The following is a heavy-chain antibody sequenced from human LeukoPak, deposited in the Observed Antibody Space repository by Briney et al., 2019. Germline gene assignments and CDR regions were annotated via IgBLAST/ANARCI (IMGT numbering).Heavy chain of an antibody. Sequence: ASVKVSCKASGYTFTGYYMHWVRQAPGQGLEWMGWINPNTCGTNYAQKFQGRVTMTRDTSISTAYMELSRLRSDDTAVYYCARDQGYSYGYYFDYWGQGTLVTVSS. CDR3: ARDQGYSYGYYFDY. CDR2: INPNTCGT. CDR1: GYTFTGYY. D-gene: IGHD5-18*01. V-gene: IGHV1-2*02. J-gene: IGHJ4*02.